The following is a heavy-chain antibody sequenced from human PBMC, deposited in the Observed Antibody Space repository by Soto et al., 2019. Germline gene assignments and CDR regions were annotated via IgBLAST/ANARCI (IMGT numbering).Heavy chain of an antibody. CDR1: GFTFLSYA. Sequence: DVQLLESGGGLVQPEGSLRLSCAASGFTFLSYAMGWVRQGPGKGLEWVAGVSIGGSTHYADSVRGRFTISRDNSKNTLSLQMNSLTAEDTAVYFCAKRRGAGGHFDYWGQGALVTVSS. CDR2: VSIGGST. J-gene: IGHJ4*02. D-gene: IGHD2-15*01. V-gene: IGHV3-23*01. CDR3: AKRRGAGGHFDY.